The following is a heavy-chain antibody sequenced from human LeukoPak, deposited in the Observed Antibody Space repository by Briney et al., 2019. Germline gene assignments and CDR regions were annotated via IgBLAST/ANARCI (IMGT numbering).Heavy chain of an antibody. CDR2: INPSGGST. CDR1: GYTFTSYY. J-gene: IGHJ4*02. CDR3: AGGGSTWFIAAAGNLDY. V-gene: IGHV1-46*01. D-gene: IGHD6-13*01. Sequence: GASVKVSCKASGYTFTSYYMHWVRQAPGQGLEWMGIINPSGGSTSYAQKFQGRVTMTRDTSTSTVYMELSSLRSEDTAVYYCAGGGSTWFIAAAGNLDYWGQGTLVTVSS.